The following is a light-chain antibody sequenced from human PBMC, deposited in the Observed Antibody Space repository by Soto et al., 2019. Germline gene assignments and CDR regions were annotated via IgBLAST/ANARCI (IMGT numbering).Light chain of an antibody. Sequence: EIVMTQSPGNLSLSPGESATLSCRASQSVTSSYLAWYQQKPGQAPRLLVYDASNRATGIPARFSGGGAGTDFTLTISSLEPEDFAVYYCQQRSNWPWTFGQGTKVDIK. CDR1: QSVTSSY. CDR3: QQRSNWPWT. V-gene: IGKV3D-11*02. CDR2: DAS. J-gene: IGKJ1*01.